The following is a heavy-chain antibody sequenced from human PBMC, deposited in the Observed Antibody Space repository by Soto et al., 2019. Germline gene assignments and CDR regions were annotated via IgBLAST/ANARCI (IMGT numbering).Heavy chain of an antibody. Sequence: SETLSLTCSLYRGSLSGYYWSWIRQPPGKGLEWIGEISPSGTTNYSPSLKSRVSISVDTSKNQFSLNLTSLTAADTAVYYCARAPKGSGSVQTRPDVWGQGSSSTVS. J-gene: IGHJ6*02. D-gene: IGHD2-15*01. CDR3: ARAPKGSGSVQTRPDV. V-gene: IGHV4-34*01. CDR2: ISPSGTT. CDR1: RGSLSGYY.